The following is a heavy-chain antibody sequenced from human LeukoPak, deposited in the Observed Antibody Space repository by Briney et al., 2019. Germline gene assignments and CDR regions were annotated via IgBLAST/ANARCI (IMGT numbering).Heavy chain of an antibody. CDR2: IDPSDSDT. J-gene: IGHJ4*02. CDR1: GYRFTSYW. Sequence: GESLKISCKGSGYRFTSYWISWVRQMPGKGLEWMGSIDPSDSDTTYSPSFQGHVTISADKSISTAYLQWSSLKASDTAMFYCARHVSHSGYPRHFDYWGQGSLVTVSS. CDR3: ARHVSHSGYPRHFDY. D-gene: IGHD5-12*01. V-gene: IGHV5-10-1*01.